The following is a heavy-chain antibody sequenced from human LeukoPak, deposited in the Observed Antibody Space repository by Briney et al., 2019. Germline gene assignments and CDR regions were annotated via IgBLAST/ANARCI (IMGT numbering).Heavy chain of an antibody. CDR3: ARVGVVVPAAIVPFGY. D-gene: IGHD2-2*01. CDR2: ISSSSSYT. Sequence: PGGSLRLSCAASGFTFSSYSMNWVRQAPGKGLEWVSSISSSSSYTYYADSVKGRFTSSRDNAKNSLYLQMNSLRAEDTAVYYCARVGVVVPAAIVPFGYWGQGTLVTVSS. V-gene: IGHV3-21*01. CDR1: GFTFSSYS. J-gene: IGHJ4*02.